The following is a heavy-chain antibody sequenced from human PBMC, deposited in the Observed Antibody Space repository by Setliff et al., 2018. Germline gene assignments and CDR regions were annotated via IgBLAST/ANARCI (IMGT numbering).Heavy chain of an antibody. CDR1: GFTFDDYA. V-gene: IGHV3-9*01. CDR3: VKDSNAMVRGGLDY. CDR2: ISWNSGSI. D-gene: IGHD3-10*01. J-gene: IGHJ4*02. Sequence: PGGSLRLSCAASGFTFDDYAVNWVRQAPGKGLEWVAGISWNSGSIHYADSVKGRFTTSRDNAKNSLYLQMNSLRPEDTALYYCVKDSNAMVRGGLDYWGQGTLVTVSS.